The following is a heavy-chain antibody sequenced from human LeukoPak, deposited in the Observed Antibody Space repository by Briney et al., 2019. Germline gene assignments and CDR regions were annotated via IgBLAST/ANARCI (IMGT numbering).Heavy chain of an antibody. CDR2: INGDGSST. V-gene: IGHV3-74*01. Sequence: GGSLGLSCAASGFTFSGHWMHWVRQAPGKGLVWVSHINGDGSSTDYADFVKGRFTISRDNAKNTVYLQMNSLRAEDTAVYYCAVVPYFYMDVWGKGTTVTISS. D-gene: IGHD2-2*01. CDR3: AVVPYFYMDV. CDR1: GFTFSGHW. J-gene: IGHJ6*03.